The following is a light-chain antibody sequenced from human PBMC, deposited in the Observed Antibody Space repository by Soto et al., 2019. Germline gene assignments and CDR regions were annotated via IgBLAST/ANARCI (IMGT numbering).Light chain of an antibody. CDR1: QSVRSSY. CDR3: QQYGSSPRT. V-gene: IGKV3-20*01. CDR2: DAS. J-gene: IGKJ1*01. Sequence: EIVLTQSPGTLSLSPGEGATLSCRASQSVRSSYLAWYQQKPGQAPRLLIYDASSRATGVPDRFSGSGSGTDFTLTISRLEPEDLAVYYCQQYGSSPRTFGQGTKVEIK.